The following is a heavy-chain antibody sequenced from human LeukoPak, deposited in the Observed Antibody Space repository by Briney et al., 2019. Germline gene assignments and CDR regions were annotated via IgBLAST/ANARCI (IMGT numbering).Heavy chain of an antibody. Sequence: GGSLRLSCAASGFTFSSYSMHWVRQAPGKGLEWISYISSSSSTIYYADSVKGRFTISRDNAKNSLYLQMNSLRAEDTAVYYCVRESITMTCSGYYLGFGYWGRGTLVTVSS. CDR2: ISSSSSTI. V-gene: IGHV3-48*01. D-gene: IGHD3-22*01. CDR3: VRESITMTCSGYYLGFGY. J-gene: IGHJ4*02. CDR1: GFTFSSYS.